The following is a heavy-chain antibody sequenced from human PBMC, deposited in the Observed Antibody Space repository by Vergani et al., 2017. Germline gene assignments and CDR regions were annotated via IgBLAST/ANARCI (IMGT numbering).Heavy chain of an antibody. J-gene: IGHJ4*02. CDR1: GGSISSSSYY. CDR3: ARLGGRLFDY. V-gene: IGHV4-39*01. D-gene: IGHD1-26*01. CDR2: IYYSGST. Sequence: QLQLQVSGPGLVKPSETLSLTCTVSGGSISSSSYYWGWIRQPPGKGLEWIGSIYYSGSTYYNPSLKSRVTISVDTSKNQFSLKLSSVTAADTAVYYCARLGGRLFDYWGQGTRVTVSS.